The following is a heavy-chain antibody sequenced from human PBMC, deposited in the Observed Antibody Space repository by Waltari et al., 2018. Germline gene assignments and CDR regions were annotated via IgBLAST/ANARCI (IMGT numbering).Heavy chain of an antibody. CDR1: GYSVTGGFY. V-gene: IGHV4-38-2*02. Sequence: QVQLQESGPGLVKPSETLSLTCSVPGYSVTGGFYWGWIRQAPGKGLEWIANIYYSGTTYYNPSLRSRVTISVDTSKNQFSLKLTSLTAADTAVCYCVRDRPTGEVDQWGPGTLVTVSS. CDR2: IYYSGTT. J-gene: IGHJ4*02. D-gene: IGHD7-27*01. CDR3: VRDRPTGEVDQ.